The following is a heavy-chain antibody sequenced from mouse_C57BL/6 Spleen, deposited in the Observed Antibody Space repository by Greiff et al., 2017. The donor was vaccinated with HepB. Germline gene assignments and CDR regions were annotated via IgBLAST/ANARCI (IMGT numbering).Heavy chain of an antibody. CDR2: IRNKANGYTT. J-gene: IGHJ4*01. D-gene: IGHD4-1*01. CDR3: ASNNWYYYAMDY. V-gene: IGHV7-3*01. CDR1: GFTFTDYY. Sequence: EVHLVESGGGLVQPGGSLSLSCAASGFTFTDYYMSWVRQPPGKALEWLGFIRNKANGYTTEYSASVKGRFTISRDNSQSILYLQMNALRAEDSATYYCASNNWYYYAMDYWGQGTSVTVSS.